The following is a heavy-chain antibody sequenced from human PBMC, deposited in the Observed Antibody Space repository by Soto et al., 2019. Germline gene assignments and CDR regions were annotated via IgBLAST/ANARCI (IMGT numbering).Heavy chain of an antibody. CDR1: GGSFTSNNW. Sequence: QVQLQESGPGLVKPSGTLSLTCAVSGGSFTSNNWWTWVRQPPGPGLDWIGEIYRTGNTNYNPSLKSRVTISLDKSENQFSLKVTSLTAADTAVYYCASRDPGTSVDYWGQGTLVTVSS. V-gene: IGHV4-4*02. J-gene: IGHJ4*02. CDR3: ASRDPGTSVDY. D-gene: IGHD1-7*01. CDR2: IYRTGNT.